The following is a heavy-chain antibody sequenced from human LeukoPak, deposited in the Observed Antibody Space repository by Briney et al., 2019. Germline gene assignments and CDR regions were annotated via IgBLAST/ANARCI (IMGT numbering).Heavy chain of an antibody. D-gene: IGHD6-19*01. J-gene: IGHJ4*02. Sequence: GGSLRLSCAASGFTVSSKYMSWVRQAPEKGLEWVSVIYSDGSTYYADSVKGRFTISRDNSKNMIYLEMNSLRAEDTAVYYCAKERNLEIAVAGTIFDYWGQGTLVTVSS. CDR2: IYSDGST. CDR3: AKERNLEIAVAGTIFDY. V-gene: IGHV3-66*01. CDR1: GFTVSSKY.